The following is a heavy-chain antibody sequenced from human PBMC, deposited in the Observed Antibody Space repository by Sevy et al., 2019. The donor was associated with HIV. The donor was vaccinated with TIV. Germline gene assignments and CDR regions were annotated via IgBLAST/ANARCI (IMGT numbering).Heavy chain of an antibody. D-gene: IGHD3-22*01. Sequence: SETLSLTCAVSGYSISSGYYWGWIRQPPGKGLEWIGSIYHSGSTYYNPSLKSRVTISVDTSKNQFSLKLSSVTAADTAVYYCARVPLYYDSSGYYWGAFDIWGQGTMVTVSS. J-gene: IGHJ3*02. CDR3: ARVPLYYDSSGYYWGAFDI. CDR1: GYSISSGYY. V-gene: IGHV4-38-2*01. CDR2: IYHSGST.